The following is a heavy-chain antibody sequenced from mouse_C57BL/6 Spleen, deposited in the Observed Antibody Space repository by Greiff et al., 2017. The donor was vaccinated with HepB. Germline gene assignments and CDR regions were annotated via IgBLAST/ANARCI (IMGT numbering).Heavy chain of an antibody. Sequence: EVKLMESGGDLVKPGGSLKLSCAASGFTFSSYGMSWVRQTPDKRLEWVATISSGGSYTYYPDSVKGRFTISRDNAKNTLYLQMGSLKSEDTAMYYCATDGYYVKDYFDYWGQGTTLTVSS. D-gene: IGHD2-3*01. CDR3: ATDGYYVKDYFDY. CDR2: ISSGGSYT. CDR1: GFTFSSYG. J-gene: IGHJ2*01. V-gene: IGHV5-6*01.